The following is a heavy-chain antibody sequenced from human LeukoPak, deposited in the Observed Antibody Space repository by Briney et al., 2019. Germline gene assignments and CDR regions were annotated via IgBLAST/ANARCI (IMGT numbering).Heavy chain of an antibody. J-gene: IGHJ4*02. CDR3: ARGRSKIRYYDFWSGCLDY. V-gene: IGHV1-69*04. D-gene: IGHD3-3*01. Sequence: SVKVSCKASGGTFSSYAISWVRQAPGQGLEWMGRIIPILGIANYAQKFQGRVTITADKSTSTAYMELSSLRSEDTAVYYCARGRSKIRYYDFWSGCLDYWGQGTLVTVSS. CDR1: GGTFSSYA. CDR2: IIPILGIA.